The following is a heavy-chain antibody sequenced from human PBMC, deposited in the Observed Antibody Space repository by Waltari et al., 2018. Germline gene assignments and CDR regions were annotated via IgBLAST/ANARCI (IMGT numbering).Heavy chain of an antibody. CDR1: GGSISSGSYY. J-gene: IGHJ4*02. Sequence: QVQLQESGPGLVKPSQTLSLTCTVSGGSISSGSYYWSWIRQPAGKGVEWIWYSDTSGSTNDNPSLKSRGTISVDTSKNQFSLKLSSVTAADTAVYYCARVSESMAAAVFDYWGQGTLVTVSS. V-gene: IGHV4-61*09. D-gene: IGHD6-13*01. CDR2: SDTSGST. CDR3: ARVSESMAAAVFDY.